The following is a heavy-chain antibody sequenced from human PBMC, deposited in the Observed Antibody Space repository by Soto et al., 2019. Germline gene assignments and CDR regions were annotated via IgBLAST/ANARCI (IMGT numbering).Heavy chain of an antibody. J-gene: IGHJ5*02. Sequence: SETLSLTCTVSGGSISSYYWSWIRQPPGKGLEWIGYIYYSGTTNYNPSLKSRVTISVDTSKNQFSLKRSSVTAADTAVYYCARYSGRYSYNWFDPWGQGTLVTVSS. V-gene: IGHV4-59*01. CDR3: ARYSGRYSYNWFDP. CDR1: GGSISSYY. CDR2: IYYSGTT. D-gene: IGHD1-26*01.